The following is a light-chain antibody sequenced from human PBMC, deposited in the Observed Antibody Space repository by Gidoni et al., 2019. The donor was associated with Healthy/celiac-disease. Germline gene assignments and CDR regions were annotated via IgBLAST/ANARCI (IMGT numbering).Light chain of an antibody. CDR3: QQYGSSPTWT. V-gene: IGKV3-20*01. CDR1: QSVSSSY. CDR2: GAS. J-gene: IGKJ1*01. Sequence: EIVLTQSPGTLSLSPGERATLSCRASQSVSSSYLAGYQQKPGQAPRLLIYGASSRATGIPDRFSGSGSGTDFTLTISRLEPEDFAVYYCQQYGSSPTWTFGQXTKVEIK.